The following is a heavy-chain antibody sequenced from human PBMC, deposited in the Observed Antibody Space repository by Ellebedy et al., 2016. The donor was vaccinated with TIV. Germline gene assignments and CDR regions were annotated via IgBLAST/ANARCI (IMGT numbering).Heavy chain of an antibody. CDR2: ISYAGTNK. V-gene: IGHV3-30-3*01. J-gene: IGHJ6*02. D-gene: IGHD4-11*01. CDR1: GLTFRSYD. Sequence: GESLKISCAASGLTFRSYDVHWVRQAPGKGLEWVAAISYAGTNKEYANSVKGRFTISRDNSKNSLYLQMNSLRAEDTAVYKCAKSYSNSPNFYYHHGLDVWGQGTTVTVSS. CDR3: AKSYSNSPNFYYHHGLDV.